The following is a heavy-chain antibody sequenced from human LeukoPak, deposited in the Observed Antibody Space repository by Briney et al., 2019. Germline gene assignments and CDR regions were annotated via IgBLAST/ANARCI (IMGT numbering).Heavy chain of an antibody. D-gene: IGHD3-22*01. V-gene: IGHV3-23*01. J-gene: IGHJ4*02. CDR2: LSGSGGNT. Sequence: HPGGSLRLSCAASGFTFSSYAMSWVRQAPGKGLEWVSTLSGSGGNTYYADSVKGRVTISRDNSKNTLYLQMNSLRAEDTAVYHCAKGSYYYDSADYFDYWGRGTLVTVSS. CDR1: GFTFSSYA. CDR3: AKGSYYYDSADYFDY.